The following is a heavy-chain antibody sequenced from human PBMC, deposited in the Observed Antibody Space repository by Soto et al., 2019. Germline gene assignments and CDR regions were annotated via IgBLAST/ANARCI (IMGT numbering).Heavy chain of an antibody. V-gene: IGHV1-2*04. CDR3: ARADYDFWYPRDYYGMDV. CDR2: INPNSGGT. CDR1: GYTFTGYY. Sequence: ASVKVSCKASGYTFTGYYMHWVRQAPGQGLEWMGWINPNSGGTNYAQKFQGWVTMTRDTSISTAYMELSRLRSDDTAVYYCARADYDFWYPRDYYGMDVWGQGITVTVAS. D-gene: IGHD3-3*01. J-gene: IGHJ6*02.